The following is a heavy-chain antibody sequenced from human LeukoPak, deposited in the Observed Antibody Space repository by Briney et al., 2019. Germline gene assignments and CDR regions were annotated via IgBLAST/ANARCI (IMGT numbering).Heavy chain of an antibody. CDR2: IYYSGST. CDR3: ARTAGDYYFDY. Sequence: PSETLSLTCTVSGGSVSSGSYYWSWIRQPPGKGLEWIGYIYYSGSTNYNPSLKSRVTISVDTSKNQFSLKLSSVTAADTAVYYCARTAGDYYFDYWGQGTLVTVSS. J-gene: IGHJ4*02. CDR1: GGSVSSGSYY. V-gene: IGHV4-61*01. D-gene: IGHD4-17*01.